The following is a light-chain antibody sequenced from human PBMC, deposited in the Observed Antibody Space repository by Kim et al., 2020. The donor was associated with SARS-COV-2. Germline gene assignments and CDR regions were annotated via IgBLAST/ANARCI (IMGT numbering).Light chain of an antibody. Sequence: PASISCRSSQSLRHSDGYNYLDWYLQKAGQSPQLLIYLGSNRASGVPDRFSGSGSGTDFTLKISRVEAEDVGVYYCMQALQTPLTFGGGTKVDIK. V-gene: IGKV2-28*01. CDR2: LGS. CDR1: QSLRHSDGYNY. J-gene: IGKJ4*01. CDR3: MQALQTPLT.